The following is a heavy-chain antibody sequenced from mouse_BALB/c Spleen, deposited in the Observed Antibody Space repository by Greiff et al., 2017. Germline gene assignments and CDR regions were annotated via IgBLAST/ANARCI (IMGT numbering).Heavy chain of an antibody. Sequence: QLKQSGAELVRPGTSVKISCKASGYTFTNYWLGWVKQRPGHGLEWIGDIYPGGGYTNYNEKFKGKATLTADTSSSTAYMQLSSLTSEDSAVYFCARSDYYGYGAMDYWGQGTSVTVSS. CDR2: IYPGGGYT. CDR3: ARSDYYGYGAMDY. V-gene: IGHV1-63*02. D-gene: IGHD1-2*01. CDR1: GYTFTNYW. J-gene: IGHJ4*01.